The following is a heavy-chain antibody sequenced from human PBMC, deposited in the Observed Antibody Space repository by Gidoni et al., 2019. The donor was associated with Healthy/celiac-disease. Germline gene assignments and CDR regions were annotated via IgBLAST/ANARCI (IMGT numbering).Heavy chain of an antibody. D-gene: IGHD6-13*01. Sequence: EVQLLESGGGLVQPGGSLSLSCAASGFTFSSYAMSWVRQAPGKGLEWVSAISGSGGSTYYADSVKGRFTISRDNSKNTLYLQMNSLRAEDTAVYYCAKARRKSLAGTHDLWDWGQGTLVTVSS. CDR1: GFTFSSYA. CDR2: ISGSGGST. J-gene: IGHJ4*02. CDR3: AKARRKSLAGTHDLWD. V-gene: IGHV3-23*01.